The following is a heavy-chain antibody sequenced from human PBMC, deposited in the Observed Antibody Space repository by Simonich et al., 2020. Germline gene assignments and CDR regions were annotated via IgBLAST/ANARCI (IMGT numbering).Heavy chain of an antibody. V-gene: IGHV3-30*07. D-gene: IGHD6-6*01. CDR1: GFTFSSYA. J-gene: IGHJ4*02. Sequence: GGGVVQPGRSLRLSCAASGFTFSSYAMNWVRQAPDKGLEWLAVKSYDGSNKYYAESVKGRFTISRDNSKNTLYLQMNSLRAEDTAVYYCARDLCSSYYFDYWGQGTLVTVSS. CDR3: ARDLCSSYYFDY. CDR2: KSYDGSNK.